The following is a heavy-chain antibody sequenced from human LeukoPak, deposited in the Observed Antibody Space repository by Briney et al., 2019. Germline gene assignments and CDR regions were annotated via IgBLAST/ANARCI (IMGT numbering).Heavy chain of an antibody. CDR3: ARFASSGWSDY. Sequence: SVKVSCKASGGTFSSYTISWVRQAPGQGLEWMGRVIPILGIANYAQKFQGRVTITADKSTSTAYMELSSLRSEDTAVYYCARFASSGWSDYWGQGTLVTVSS. D-gene: IGHD6-19*01. J-gene: IGHJ4*02. CDR1: GGTFSSYT. V-gene: IGHV1-69*02. CDR2: VIPILGIA.